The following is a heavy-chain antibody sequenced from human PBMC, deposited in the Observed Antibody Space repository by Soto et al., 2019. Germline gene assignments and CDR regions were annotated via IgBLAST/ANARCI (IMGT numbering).Heavy chain of an antibody. Sequence: QVQLVQSGAEVKKPGSSVKVSCKASGGTFSSYTISWVRQAPGQGLEWMGRSIPILGIANYAQKFQGRVTITADKSTRTAYMELSSLRSEDTAVYYCARHGYCSGGSCYSSWFDPWGQGTLVTVSS. J-gene: IGHJ5*02. V-gene: IGHV1-69*02. D-gene: IGHD2-15*01. CDR3: ARHGYCSGGSCYSSWFDP. CDR2: SIPILGIA. CDR1: GGTFSSYT.